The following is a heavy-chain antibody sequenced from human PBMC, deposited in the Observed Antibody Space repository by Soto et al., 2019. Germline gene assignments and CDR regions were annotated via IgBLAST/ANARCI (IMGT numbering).Heavy chain of an antibody. V-gene: IGHV4-30-2*01. CDR1: GGSISSGGYS. CDR3: ARGGYDFWSGYWYNWFDP. J-gene: IGHJ5*02. Sequence: PSETLSLTCAASGGSISSGGYSWSWIRQTPGKGLEWIGYIYHSGSTYYNPSLKSRVTISVDRSKNQFSLKLSSVTAADTAVYYCARGGYDFWSGYWYNWFDPWGQGTLVTVSS. CDR2: IYHSGST. D-gene: IGHD3-3*01.